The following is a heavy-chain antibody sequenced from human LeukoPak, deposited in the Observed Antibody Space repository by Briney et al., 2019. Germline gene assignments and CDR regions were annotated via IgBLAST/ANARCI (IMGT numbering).Heavy chain of an antibody. V-gene: IGHV1-2*02. CDR2: INPNSGGT. J-gene: IGHJ4*02. D-gene: IGHD6-13*01. CDR1: GYTFTGYY. CDR3: ASTPVGYSSSWYSLRLDY. Sequence: GASVKVSCKASGYTFTGYYMHWVRQAPGQGLEWMGWINPNSGGTNYAQKFQGRVTMTRDTSISTAYMELSRLRSDDTAVYYCASTPVGYSSSWYSLRLDYWGQGTLVTVSS.